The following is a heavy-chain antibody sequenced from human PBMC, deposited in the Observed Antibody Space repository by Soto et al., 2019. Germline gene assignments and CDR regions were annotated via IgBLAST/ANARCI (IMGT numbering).Heavy chain of an antibody. CDR2: IYHSGST. V-gene: IGHV4-30-2*01. D-gene: IGHD3-22*01. CDR3: ARARGDSSGYYRGRAYYYYGMDV. CDR1: GGSISSGGYS. J-gene: IGHJ6*02. Sequence: NPSETLSLTCAVSGGSISSGGYSWSWIRQPPGKGLEWIGYIYHSGSTYYNPSLKSRVTISVDRSKNQFSLKLSSVTAADTAVYYCARARGDSSGYYRGRAYYYYGMDVWGQGTTVTVSS.